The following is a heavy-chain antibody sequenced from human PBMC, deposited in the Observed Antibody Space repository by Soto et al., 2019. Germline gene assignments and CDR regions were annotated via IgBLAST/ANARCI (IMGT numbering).Heavy chain of an antibody. V-gene: IGHV3-15*01. J-gene: IGHJ4*02. D-gene: IGHD3-3*01. CDR2: IQSKTDGGTT. CDR3: TAQTPSGVVIFYYFDY. Sequence: TGGSLRLSCAASGFTFSKTWMSWVRQTPGKGLEWVARIQSKTDGGTTDYAAPVKGRFTISRDDSKNTLYLQINNLKTEDTGVYYCTAQTPSGVVIFYYFDYWCQGTLVTVSS. CDR1: GFTFSKTW.